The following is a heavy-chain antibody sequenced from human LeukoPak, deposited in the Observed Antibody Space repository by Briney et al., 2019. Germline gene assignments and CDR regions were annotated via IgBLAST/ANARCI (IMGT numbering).Heavy chain of an antibody. CDR3: ARYRSSSWFHYYYYMDV. Sequence: SGTLSLTCAVSGGSISSSNWWSWVRQPPGKGLEWIGEIYHSGSTNYNPSLKSRVTISVDKSKNQFSLKLSSVTAADTAVYYCARYRSSSWFHYYYYMDVWGKGTTVTISS. J-gene: IGHJ6*03. V-gene: IGHV4-4*02. CDR2: IYHSGST. D-gene: IGHD6-13*01. CDR1: GGSISSSNW.